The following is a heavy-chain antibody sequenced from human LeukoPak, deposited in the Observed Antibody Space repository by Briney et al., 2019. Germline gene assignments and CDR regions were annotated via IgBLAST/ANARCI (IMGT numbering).Heavy chain of an antibody. Sequence: ASVKVSCKASGYTFTSYDINWVRQATGQGLEWMGWMNPNSGNTGYAQKIQGRVTMTRNTSISTAYMELSSLRSEDTAVYYCARVGDGYNWDYYYYYMDVWGKGTTVTVSS. CDR1: GYTFTSYD. CDR3: ARVGDGYNWDYYYYYMDV. D-gene: IGHD5-24*01. J-gene: IGHJ6*03. CDR2: MNPNSGNT. V-gene: IGHV1-8*01.